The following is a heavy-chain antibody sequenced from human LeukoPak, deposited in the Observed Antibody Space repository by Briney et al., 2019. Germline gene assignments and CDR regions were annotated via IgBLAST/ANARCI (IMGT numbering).Heavy chain of an antibody. CDR3: ARLPGYCSSNSCYKMAIPFDY. V-gene: IGHV3-48*01. Sequence: GGSLRLSCAASEFTFSSYSMKWVRQAPGKGLEWVSYITNSGNSKSYADSVKGRFTISRDNAKNSLYLQMNGLRAEDTAVYYCARLPGYCSSNSCYKMAIPFDYWGQGTLVTVSS. D-gene: IGHD2-2*02. J-gene: IGHJ4*02. CDR2: ITNSGNSK. CDR1: EFTFSSYS.